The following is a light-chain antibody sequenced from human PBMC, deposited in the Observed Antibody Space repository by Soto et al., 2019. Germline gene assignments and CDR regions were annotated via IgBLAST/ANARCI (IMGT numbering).Light chain of an antibody. J-gene: IGKJ5*01. CDR1: QSIASY. Sequence: DIQLTQSPSSLSASVGDRVTITCRASQSIASYLNWYQQKPGKAPELLIYASSTLQSGVPSRFSGSGSGTEFTLTISGLQVEDFATYYCQQSYSTPPAFGQGTRLEVK. CDR2: ASS. V-gene: IGKV1-39*01. CDR3: QQSYSTPPA.